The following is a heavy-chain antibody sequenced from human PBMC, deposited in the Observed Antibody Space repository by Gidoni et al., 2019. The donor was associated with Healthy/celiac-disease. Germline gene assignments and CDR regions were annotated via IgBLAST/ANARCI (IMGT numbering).Heavy chain of an antibody. J-gene: IGHJ3*02. CDR3: AHISEENYYDSSGAFDI. V-gene: IGHV2-5*02. Sequence: QITLKESGPTLVKPTQTLTLTCTFSGFSLSTSGVGVGWIRQPPGKALEWLALIYWDDDKRYSPSLKSRLTITKDTSKNQVVLTMTNMDPVDTATYYCAHISEENYYDSSGAFDIWGQGTMVTVSS. CDR1: GFSLSTSGVG. CDR2: IYWDDDK. D-gene: IGHD3-22*01.